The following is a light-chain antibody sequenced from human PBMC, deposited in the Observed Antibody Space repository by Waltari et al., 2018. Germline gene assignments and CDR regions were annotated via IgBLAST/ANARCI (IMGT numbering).Light chain of an antibody. J-gene: IGLJ3*02. Sequence: SYVLTQPPSVSVAPGQTARIPCGGTNIGSKSVHWYQQKPCQAPVLVVYDDSDRPSGIPERFSGSNSGNTATLTISRVEAGDEADYYCQVWDSSSDHWVFGGGTKLTVL. CDR3: QVWDSSSDHWV. V-gene: IGLV3-21*02. CDR1: NIGSKS. CDR2: DDS.